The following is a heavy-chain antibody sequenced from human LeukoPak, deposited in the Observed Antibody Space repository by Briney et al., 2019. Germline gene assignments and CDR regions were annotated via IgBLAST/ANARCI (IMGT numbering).Heavy chain of an antibody. Sequence: GASLKISCQGSGYSFTSYWIGWVRQLPGKGLEWMGIIYPGDSDTRYSPSFQGQVPVSADKSISTAYLQWSSLKASDTAMYYCARRRYYDSSGYYYFDYWGQGTLVTVSS. CDR2: IYPGDSDT. D-gene: IGHD3-22*01. CDR1: GYSFTSYW. J-gene: IGHJ4*02. CDR3: ARRRYYDSSGYYYFDY. V-gene: IGHV5-51*01.